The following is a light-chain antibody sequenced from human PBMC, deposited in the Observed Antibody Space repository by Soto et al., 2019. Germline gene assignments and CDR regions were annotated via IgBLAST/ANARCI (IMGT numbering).Light chain of an antibody. CDR2: EVS. CDR3: SSYAGSNKV. CDR1: SSDVVGYNY. V-gene: IGLV2-8*01. Sequence: QSALTQPPSASGSPGQSVTISCTGTSSDVVGYNYVSWYQQHPGKAPKLMIYEVSKRPSGVPDRFSGSKSGNTASLTVSGLQAEDEADYYCSSYAGSNKVVGTGTKLTVL. J-gene: IGLJ1*01.